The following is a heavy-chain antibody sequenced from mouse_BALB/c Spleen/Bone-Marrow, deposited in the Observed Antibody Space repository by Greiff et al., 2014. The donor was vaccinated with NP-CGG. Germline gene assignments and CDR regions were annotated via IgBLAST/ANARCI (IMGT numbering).Heavy chain of an antibody. J-gene: IGHJ2*01. V-gene: IGHV4-1*02. CDR1: GFDFSRYW. D-gene: IGHD2-13*01. CDR2: INPDSSTI. Sequence: EVQLQQSGGGLVQPGGSLKLPCAASGFDFSRYWMSWVRQAPGKGLEWIGEINPDSSTINYTPSLKDKFIISRDNAKNTLYLQMSKVRSEDTALYYWARLGDYGYFDYWGQGTTLTVSS. CDR3: ARLGDYGYFDY.